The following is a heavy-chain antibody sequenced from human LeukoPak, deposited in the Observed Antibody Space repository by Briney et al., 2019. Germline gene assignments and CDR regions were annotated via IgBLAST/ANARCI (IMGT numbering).Heavy chain of an antibody. V-gene: IGHV3-23*01. Sequence: GGTLRLSCAASGFTFSSYAMNWVRQVPGKGLEWVSSISGSGGNTYYADSVKSRFTISRDNSKNTLYLQMNSLRAEDTAVYYCATGDYGAFDIWGQGTMVTVSS. CDR1: GFTFSSYA. J-gene: IGHJ3*02. D-gene: IGHD4-17*01. CDR2: ISGSGGNT. CDR3: ATGDYGAFDI.